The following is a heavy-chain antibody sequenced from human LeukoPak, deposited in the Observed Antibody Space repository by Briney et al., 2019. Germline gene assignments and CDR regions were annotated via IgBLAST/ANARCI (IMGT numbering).Heavy chain of an antibody. D-gene: IGHD4-17*01. CDR3: ARGHTVTWEFDY. CDR1: SYSISSGYY. V-gene: IGHV4-38-2*01. CDR2: IYHSGSA. J-gene: IGHJ4*02. Sequence: SETLSLTCAVSSYSISSGYYWGWIRQPPGKGLEWIGSIYHSGSAYYNLSLKSRVTVSVDTSKNQFSLKLSSVTAADTAVYYCARGHTVTWEFDYWGQGTLVTVSS.